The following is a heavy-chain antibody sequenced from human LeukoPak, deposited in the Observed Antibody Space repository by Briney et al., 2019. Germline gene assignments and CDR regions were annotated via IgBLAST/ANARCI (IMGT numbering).Heavy chain of an antibody. CDR1: GFTFTNCA. CDR3: AKDQSRVGASDPLDS. J-gene: IGHJ5*01. D-gene: IGHD1-26*01. Sequence: LAGGSLRLSCAASGFTFTNCAMTWVRQAPGKGLEWVSSTSGSGASTYYADSVRGRFTISRDNSKNTVYLQMNGLSVEDTALYYCAKDQSRVGASDPLDSWGQGTQVTVSS. CDR2: TSGSGAST. V-gene: IGHV3-23*01.